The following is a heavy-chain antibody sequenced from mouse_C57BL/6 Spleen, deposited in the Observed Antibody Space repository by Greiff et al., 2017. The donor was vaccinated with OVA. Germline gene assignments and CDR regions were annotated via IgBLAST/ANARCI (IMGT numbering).Heavy chain of an antibody. CDR3: ARGGYDYESFDY. CDR1: GYTFTDYY. V-gene: IGHV1-26*01. J-gene: IGHJ2*01. Sequence: EVQLQQSGPELVKPGASVKISCKASGYTFTDYYMNWVKQSHGKSLEWIGDINPNNGGTSYNQKFKGKATLTVDKSSSTAYMELRSLTSEDSAVYYCARGGYDYESFDYWGQGTTLTVSS. D-gene: IGHD2-4*01. CDR2: INPNNGGT.